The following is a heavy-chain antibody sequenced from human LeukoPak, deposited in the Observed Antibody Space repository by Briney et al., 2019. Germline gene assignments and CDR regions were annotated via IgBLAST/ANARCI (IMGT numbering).Heavy chain of an antibody. V-gene: IGHV1-46*01. CDR2: INPSGGST. CDR3: ARGGGMATVPHLYYFEY. Sequence: ASVKVSCKASGYTFTSYYLHWVRQAPGQGLEWMGIINPSGGSTTYAQNFQGRVTMTRDTSTSTVYMELSSLRSEDTAVYYCARGGGMATVPHLYYFEYWGQGTLVTVSS. J-gene: IGHJ4*02. CDR1: GYTFTSYY. D-gene: IGHD5-12*01.